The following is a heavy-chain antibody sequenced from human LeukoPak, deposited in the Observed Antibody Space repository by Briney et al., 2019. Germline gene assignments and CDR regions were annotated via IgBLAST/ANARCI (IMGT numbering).Heavy chain of an antibody. J-gene: IGHJ3*02. Sequence: PSETLSLTCSVSDDSITMYYWTWIRQPPGKGLEWIGYIYYSGSTSYNPSLKSRVTISVDTSKKQFSLKLSSVTAADTAFYYCARYIVSYPHDAFDIWGQGTMVTVSS. CDR2: IYYSGST. D-gene: IGHD1-26*01. V-gene: IGHV4-59*01. CDR3: ARYIVSYPHDAFDI. CDR1: DDSITMYY.